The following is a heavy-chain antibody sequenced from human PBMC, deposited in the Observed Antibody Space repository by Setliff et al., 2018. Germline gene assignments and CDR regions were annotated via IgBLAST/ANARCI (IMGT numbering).Heavy chain of an antibody. CDR1: GFTLSSNW. V-gene: IGHV3-74*01. CDR3: ARGRIAFGDYFQ. Sequence: GGSLRLSCAGSGFTLSSNWMHWVRQAPGKVLVWVSRIDGEGSGTSYAGSVQGVFTISRDDSKNILYLQMNSLRDDDTAVYYCARGRIAFGDYFQWGQGTLVTVSS. D-gene: IGHD4-17*01. CDR2: IDGEGSGT. J-gene: IGHJ4*02.